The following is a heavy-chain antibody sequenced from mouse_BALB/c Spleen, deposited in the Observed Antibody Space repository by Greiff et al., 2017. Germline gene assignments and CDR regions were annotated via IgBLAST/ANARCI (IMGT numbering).Heavy chain of an antibody. V-gene: IGHV7-3*02. J-gene: IGHJ2*01. CDR1: GFTFTDYY. D-gene: IGHD4-1*01. CDR2: IRNKANGYTT. Sequence: EVQRVESGGGLVQPGGSLRLSCATSGFTFTDYYMSWVRQPPGKALEWLGFIRNKANGYTTEYSASVKGRFTISRDNSQSILYLQMNTLRAEDSATYYCARDTQLANWDSYYFDYWGQGTTLTVSS. CDR3: ARDTQLANWDSYYFDY.